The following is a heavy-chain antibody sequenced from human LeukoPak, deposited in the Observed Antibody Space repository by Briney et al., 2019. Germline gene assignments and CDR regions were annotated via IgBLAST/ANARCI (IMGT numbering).Heavy chain of an antibody. V-gene: IGHV3-15*01. CDR3: TTITMIVVSDAFDI. CDR2: IKSKTDGETT. CDR1: GLTFSNAW. J-gene: IGHJ3*02. Sequence: NSGGSLTLSCAASGLTFSNAWMSWVRQAPGKGMEWVGCIKSKTDGETTDYAAPVKGRFTISSDDSKNTLYLQMNSLKTEDTAVYYCTTITMIVVSDAFDIWGQGTMVSVSS. D-gene: IGHD3-22*01.